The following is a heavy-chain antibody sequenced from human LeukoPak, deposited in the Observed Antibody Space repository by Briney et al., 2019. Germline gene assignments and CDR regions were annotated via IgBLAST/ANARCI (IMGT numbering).Heavy chain of an antibody. CDR2: INPNSGGT. CDR1: GYTCTDYY. CDR3: AREYYDSSAYSQEAIDY. J-gene: IGHJ4*02. V-gene: IGHV1-2*02. Sequence: AAVKASRKASGYTCTDYYMHWVRQAPGQGLEWLGWINPNSGGTNYAHKFQGRVTMTRDTSISTAYMELSRLRSHAKGVYYCAREYYDSSAYSQEAIDYGGQGCLLTVSS. D-gene: IGHD3-22*01.